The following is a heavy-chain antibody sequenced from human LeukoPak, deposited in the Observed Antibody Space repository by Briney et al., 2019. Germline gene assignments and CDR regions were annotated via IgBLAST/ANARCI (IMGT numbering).Heavy chain of an antibody. D-gene: IGHD6-13*01. V-gene: IGHV3-53*01. Sequence: PGGSLRLSCAAPGFTVGGTKMGWVGQAPGKGLEWPSVIYGGGSTYYADSVKGRFTISRDNSKNTLYLQMNSLRAEDTAVYYCARDLLAAAGAPIHYYGIGVWGQVTTV. CDR2: IYGGGST. CDR1: GFTVGGTK. CDR3: ARDLLAAAGAPIHYYGIGV. J-gene: IGHJ6*02.